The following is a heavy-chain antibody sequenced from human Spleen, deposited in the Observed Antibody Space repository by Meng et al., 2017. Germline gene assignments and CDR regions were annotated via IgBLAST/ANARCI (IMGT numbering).Heavy chain of an antibody. CDR2: ISSSSSYI. D-gene: IGHD3-22*01. Sequence: GRSLRLSCAASGFTFSSYSMNWVRQAPGKGLEWVSSISSSSSYIYYADSVKGRFTISRDNAKNSLYLQMNSLRAEDMALYYCAKEKVSYGMDVWGQGTTVTVSS. CDR3: AKEKVSYGMDV. V-gene: IGHV3-21*04. J-gene: IGHJ6*02. CDR1: GFTFSSYS.